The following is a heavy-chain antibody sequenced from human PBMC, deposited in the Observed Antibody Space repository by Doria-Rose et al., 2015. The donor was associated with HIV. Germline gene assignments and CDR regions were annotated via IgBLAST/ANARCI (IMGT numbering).Heavy chain of an antibody. V-gene: IGHV2-26*01. Sequence: QVTLKESGPVLVKPTETLTLTCTVSGVSLSSPGMGVSWIRQPPGKALEWLANIFTDDDRSYNSSLKSRLTISRCTSKSQVVLTMTDMDPVDTATYYCARIKSSRWSHKYYFDFWVQGTLVIVSA. CDR3: ARIKSSRWSHKYYFDF. CDR1: GVSLSSPGMG. CDR2: IFTDDDR. D-gene: IGHD6-13*01. J-gene: IGHJ4*02.